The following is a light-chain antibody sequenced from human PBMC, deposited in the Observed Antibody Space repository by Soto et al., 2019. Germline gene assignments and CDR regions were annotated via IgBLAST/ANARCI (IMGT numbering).Light chain of an antibody. J-gene: IGKJ1*01. CDR1: QSVLYSFNNKNY. CDR3: QHYYSDPPWT. CDR2: WAS. Sequence: DIVMTQSPDSLAVSLGERATINCRSSQSVLYSFNNKNYLGWYQQKPGQAPKLLIYWASTRASGLPDRFSGSGSGTDFTLHISSMQAEDVAVYYCQHYYSDPPWTFGQGTRVEIK. V-gene: IGKV4-1*01.